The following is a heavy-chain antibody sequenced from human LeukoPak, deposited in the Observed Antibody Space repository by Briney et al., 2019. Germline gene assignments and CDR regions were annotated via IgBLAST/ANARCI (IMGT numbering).Heavy chain of an antibody. V-gene: IGHV1-2*02. Sequence: GASVKVSRKASGYTFTGYYMHWVRQAPGQGLEWMGWLNPSSGGTNYAQKFQGRVTMTRDTSISTAYMALSRLRYDDTAVYYCARAREDAFDIWGQGTLVTVSS. CDR1: GYTFTGYY. J-gene: IGHJ3*02. CDR2: LNPSSGGT. D-gene: IGHD1-26*01. CDR3: ARAREDAFDI.